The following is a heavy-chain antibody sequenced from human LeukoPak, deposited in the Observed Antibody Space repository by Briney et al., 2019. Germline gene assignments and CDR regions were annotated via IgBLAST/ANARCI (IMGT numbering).Heavy chain of an antibody. CDR2: IWYDGSNK. J-gene: IGHJ4*02. CDR1: GFTFSTYG. CDR3: ASHCSSTNCPDY. Sequence: GGPLRLSCAASGFTFSTYGMHWVRQAPGKGLEWVAVIWYDGSNKYYADSVKGRFTISRDNSKNTLYLQMNSLRAEDTAVYYCASHCSSTNCPDYWGQGTLVTVSS. D-gene: IGHD2-2*01. V-gene: IGHV3-33*01.